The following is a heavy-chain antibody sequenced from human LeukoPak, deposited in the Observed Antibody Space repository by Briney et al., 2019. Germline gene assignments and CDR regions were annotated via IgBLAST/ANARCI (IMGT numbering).Heavy chain of an antibody. Sequence: GGSLRLSCSASGFTLSTYAMHWVRQAPGKGLECVSGISSNGGSTYYADSVKGRFTISRDNSKNMLYLQMSSLRADDTGVYYCVKNGYTSGWFDNWFDPWGQGTLVTVSS. CDR3: VKNGYTSGWFDNWFDP. V-gene: IGHV3-64D*06. J-gene: IGHJ5*02. CDR2: ISSNGGST. CDR1: GFTLSTYA. D-gene: IGHD6-19*01.